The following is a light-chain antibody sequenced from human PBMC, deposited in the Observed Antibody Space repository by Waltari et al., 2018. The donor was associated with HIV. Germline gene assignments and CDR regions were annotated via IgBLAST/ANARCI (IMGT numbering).Light chain of an antibody. CDR1: SSTIGNND. J-gene: IGLJ2*01. V-gene: IGLV1-51*01. CDR2: DKN. CDR3: GTWDSSLSAVV. Sequence: QSVLTQPPSVSAAPGQEVTISCSVSSSTIGNNDVSWYQQLPGPAPKLLIYDKNKRPSGIPDRFSGSKSGTSATLGITGLQTGDEADYYCGTWDSSLSAVVFGGGTKLTVL.